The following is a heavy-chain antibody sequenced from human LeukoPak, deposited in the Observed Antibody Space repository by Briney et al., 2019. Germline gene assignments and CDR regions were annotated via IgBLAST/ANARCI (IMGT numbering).Heavy chain of an antibody. CDR2: IYYSGRT. D-gene: IGHD4-11*01. J-gene: IGHJ6*02. CDR1: GGSISSSSYY. CDR3: ARGATVTIYGMDV. Sequence: PSETLSLTCTVSGGSISSSSYYWGWIRQPPGKGLEWIGSIYYSGRTYYNPSLKSRVTMSLDTSKNQFSLKLSSVTAADTAVYYCARGATVTIYGMDVWGQGTTVTVSS. V-gene: IGHV4-39*07.